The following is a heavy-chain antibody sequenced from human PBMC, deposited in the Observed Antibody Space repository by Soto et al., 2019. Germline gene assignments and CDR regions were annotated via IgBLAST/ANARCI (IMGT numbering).Heavy chain of an antibody. V-gene: IGHV3-30-3*01. Sequence: PGGSLRLSCAASGFTFSSYAMHWVRQAPGKGLEWVAVISYDGSNKYYADSVKGRFTISRDNSKNTLYLQMNSLRAEDTAVYYCARESFGVTIFGVALRGYYYGMDVWGQGTTVTVSS. D-gene: IGHD3-3*01. CDR3: ARESFGVTIFGVALRGYYYGMDV. CDR2: ISYDGSNK. J-gene: IGHJ6*02. CDR1: GFTFSSYA.